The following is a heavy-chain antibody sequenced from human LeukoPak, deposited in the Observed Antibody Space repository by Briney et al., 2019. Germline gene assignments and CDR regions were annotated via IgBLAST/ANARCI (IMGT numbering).Heavy chain of an antibody. CDR1: GYTFTSYA. D-gene: IGHD6-13*01. Sequence: ASVKVSCKAFGYTFTSYAMHWVRRAPGQRLEWMGWINAGNGNTKYSQKFQGRVTITRDTSASTAYMELSSLRSEDTAVYYCARDVRAAAGRSPPDYWGQGTLVTVSS. J-gene: IGHJ4*02. CDR2: INAGNGNT. CDR3: ARDVRAAAGRSPPDY. V-gene: IGHV1-3*01.